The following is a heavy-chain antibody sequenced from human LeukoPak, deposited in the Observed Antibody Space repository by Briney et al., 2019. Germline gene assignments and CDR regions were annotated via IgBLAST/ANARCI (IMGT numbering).Heavy chain of an antibody. V-gene: IGHV3-53*01. CDR1: GFTVSSNY. CDR3: ASESPLYYEGNSGF. D-gene: IGHD4-23*01. CDR2: IYGGDST. Sequence: GGSLRLSCAVSGFTVSSNYMSWVRQAPGKGLEWVSGIYGGDSTYYADSVKGRFTISRDNSKNTLYLQMNSLRAEDTAVYYCASESPLYYEGNSGFWGQGTLVTVSS. J-gene: IGHJ4*02.